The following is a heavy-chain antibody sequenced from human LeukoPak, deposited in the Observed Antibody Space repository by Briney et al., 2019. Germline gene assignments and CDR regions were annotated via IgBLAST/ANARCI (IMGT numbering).Heavy chain of an antibody. CDR3: TSTNLGKHIVVVTARGGFDY. CDR2: IKSKTDGGTT. CDR1: GFTFSNAW. J-gene: IGHJ4*02. Sequence: GGSLRLSCAASGFTFSNAWMSWVRQAPGKGLEWVGRIKSKTDGGTTDYAAPVKGRFTISRDDSKNTLYLQMNSLKTEDTAVYYCTSTNLGKHIVVVTARGGFDYWGQGTLVTVSS. V-gene: IGHV3-15*01. D-gene: IGHD2-21*02.